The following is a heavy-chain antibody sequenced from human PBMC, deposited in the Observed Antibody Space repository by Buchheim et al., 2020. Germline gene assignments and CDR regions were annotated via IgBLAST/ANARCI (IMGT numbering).Heavy chain of an antibody. D-gene: IGHD3-22*01. CDR3: AKDPGYDSSGYYQYYFDY. J-gene: IGHJ4*02. CDR2: IRYDGSNK. CDR1: GFTFSSYG. V-gene: IGHV3-30*02. Sequence: QVQLVESGGGVVQPGRSLRLSCAASGFTFSSYGVHWVRQAPGKGLEWVAFIRYDGSNKYYADSVKGRFTIPRDNSKNTLYLQTNSLRAEDTAVYYCAKDPGYDSSGYYQYYFDYWGQGTL.